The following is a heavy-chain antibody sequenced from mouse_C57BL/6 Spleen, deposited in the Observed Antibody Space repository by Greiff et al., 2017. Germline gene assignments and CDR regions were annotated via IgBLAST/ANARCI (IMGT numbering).Heavy chain of an antibody. J-gene: IGHJ1*03. D-gene: IGHD1-1*01. CDR2: ISSGSSTI. CDR3: AREEDYYGSYWYFDV. CDR1: GFTFSDYG. V-gene: IGHV5-17*01. Sequence: EVMLVESGGGLVKPGGSLKLSSAASGFTFSDYGMHWVRQAPEKGLEWVAYISSGSSTIYYADTVKGRFTISRDNAKNTLFLQMTSLRSEDTAMYYCAREEDYYGSYWYFDVWGTGTTVTVSS.